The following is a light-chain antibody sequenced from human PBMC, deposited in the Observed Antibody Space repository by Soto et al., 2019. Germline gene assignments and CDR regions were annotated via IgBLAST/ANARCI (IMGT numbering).Light chain of an antibody. J-gene: IGLJ3*02. CDR1: SGSIASNY. V-gene: IGLV6-57*01. Sequence: NFMLTQPHSVSASPGKTVTISCTRSSGSIASNYVQWYQQRPGSSPTTVIYEDNQRPSGVPERFSGSIDSSSNSASLTISGLKTEDEADYSCQSFDSSDQVFGGGTQLTVL. CDR3: QSFDSSDQV. CDR2: EDN.